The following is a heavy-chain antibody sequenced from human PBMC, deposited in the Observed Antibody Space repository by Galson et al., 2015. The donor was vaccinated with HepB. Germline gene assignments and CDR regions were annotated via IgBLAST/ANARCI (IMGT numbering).Heavy chain of an antibody. CDR2: ISGSGGST. J-gene: IGHJ4*02. CDR3: AKPADRYCSSTSCYGAFDY. D-gene: IGHD2-2*01. CDR1: GFTFSSYA. Sequence: CAASGFTFSSYAMSWVRQAPGKGLEWVSAISGSGGSTYYADSVKGRFTISRDNSKNTLYLQMNSLRAEDTAVYYCAKPADRYCSSTSCYGAFDYWGQGTLVTVSS. V-gene: IGHV3-23*01.